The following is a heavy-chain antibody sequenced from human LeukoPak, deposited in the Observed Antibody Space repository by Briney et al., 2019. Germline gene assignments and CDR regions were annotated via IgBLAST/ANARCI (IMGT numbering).Heavy chain of an antibody. J-gene: IGHJ5*02. CDR1: GYSISSGYY. V-gene: IGHV4-38-2*02. CDR3: ARYLGYGGFDWAP. Sequence: AETLSLTCTVSGYSISSGYYWGWIRQPAGKRLEWVASIHSSGNTYYSPTLKSRVTISVDTSQNQFSLNLTSVTAADPAVYYCARYLGYGGFDWAPWRQGTLVTVSS. D-gene: IGHD5-12*01. CDR2: IHSSGNT.